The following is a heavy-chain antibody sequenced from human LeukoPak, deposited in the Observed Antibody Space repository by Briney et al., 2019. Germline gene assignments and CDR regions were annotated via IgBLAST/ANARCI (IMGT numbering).Heavy chain of an antibody. J-gene: IGHJ4*02. CDR1: GFTFTNYG. Sequence: GRSLTLYCAASGFTFTNYGMHWVRQAPGKGLEWVAVISYDGSNKYYADSVKGRFTISRDNSKNTLYLQMNSLRAEDTAVYYCAKDGANRGYFDYWGQGTLVTVSS. CDR2: ISYDGSNK. V-gene: IGHV3-30*18. D-gene: IGHD3-16*01. CDR3: AKDGANRGYFDY.